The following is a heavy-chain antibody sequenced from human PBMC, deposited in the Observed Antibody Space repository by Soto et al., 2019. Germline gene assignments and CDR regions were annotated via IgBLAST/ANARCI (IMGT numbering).Heavy chain of an antibody. D-gene: IGHD3-10*01. CDR1: GFTFSSYG. V-gene: IGHV3-30*03. J-gene: IGHJ3*02. Sequence: PGGSLRLSCAASGFTFSSYGMHWVRQAPGKGLEWVAVISYDGSNKYYADSVKDRFTISRDNSKNTLYLQMNSLRAEDTAVYYCARGDYYGSGSYYIVGAFDIWGQGTMVTVSS. CDR2: ISYDGSNK. CDR3: ARGDYYGSGSYYIVGAFDI.